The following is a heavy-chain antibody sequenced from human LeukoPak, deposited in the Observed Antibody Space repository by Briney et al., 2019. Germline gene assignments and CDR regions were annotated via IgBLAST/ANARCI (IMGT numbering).Heavy chain of an antibody. CDR1: GFTFSSFA. CDR2: VRGNGDST. V-gene: IGHV3-23*01. J-gene: IGHJ4*02. D-gene: IGHD3-10*01. Sequence: GGSLRLSCAASGFTFSSFAMHWVRQAPGKGLEWVAVVRGNGDSTHYADSVKGRFTISRDNSKNTLYLQMNSLRDEDTAVYYCAKGFFGSGSFPHNFDYWGQGTLVTVSS. CDR3: AKGFFGSGSFPHNFDY.